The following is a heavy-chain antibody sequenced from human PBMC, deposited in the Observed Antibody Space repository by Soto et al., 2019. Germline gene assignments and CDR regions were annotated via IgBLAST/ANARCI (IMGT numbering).Heavy chain of an antibody. D-gene: IGHD2-2*01. CDR1: GGSFSGYY. J-gene: IGHJ5*02. CDR3: ARGLGGFLSYQLPYRFDP. CDR2: INHSGST. Sequence: SETLSLTCAVYGGSFSGYYWSWIRQPPGKGLEWIGEINHSGSTNYNPSLKSRVTMSVDTSKNQVSLKLSSVTAADTAVYYCARGLGGFLSYQLPYRFDPWGQGTLVTVSS. V-gene: IGHV4-34*01.